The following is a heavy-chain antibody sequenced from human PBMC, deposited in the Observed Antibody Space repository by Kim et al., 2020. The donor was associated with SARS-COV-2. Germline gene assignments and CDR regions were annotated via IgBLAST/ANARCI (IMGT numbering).Heavy chain of an antibody. V-gene: IGHV3-30-3*01. J-gene: IGHJ4*02. D-gene: IGHD2-2*01. Sequence: GGSLRLSCAASGFTFSSYAMHWVRQAPGKGLEWVAVISYDGSNKYYADSVKGRFTISRDNSKNTLYLQMNSLRAEDTAVYYCARGAEYCSSTSCFRGDYWGQGTLVTVSS. CDR1: GFTFSSYA. CDR3: ARGAEYCSSTSCFRGDY. CDR2: ISYDGSNK.